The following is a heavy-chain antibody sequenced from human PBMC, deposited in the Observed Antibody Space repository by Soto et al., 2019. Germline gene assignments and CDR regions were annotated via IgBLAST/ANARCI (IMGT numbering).Heavy chain of an antibody. Sequence: QVQLVQSGAEVKKPGSSVKVSCKASGVTFSTYSISWLRQAPGQGLEWMGRTITILGIANYAQKFHGRVTITADKSTSTAYMELRRLRSEDTAVYYCARERKSYYDSSGYYDDWGQGTLVTVYS. D-gene: IGHD3-22*01. CDR3: ARERKSYYDSSGYYDD. CDR1: GVTFSTYS. CDR2: TITILGIA. J-gene: IGHJ4*02. V-gene: IGHV1-69*08.